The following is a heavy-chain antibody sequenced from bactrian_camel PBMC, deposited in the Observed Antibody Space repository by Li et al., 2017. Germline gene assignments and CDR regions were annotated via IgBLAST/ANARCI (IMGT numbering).Heavy chain of an antibody. J-gene: IGHJ6*01. CDR1: TETYCAYD. CDR3: VRDLYGGSGYVPHLVQRAPEFGY. D-gene: IGHD6*01. V-gene: IGHV3S67*01. Sequence: DVQLVESGGGSVQAGESLRLSCAASTETYCAYDMTWYRQAPGKEREFVAGIDADDSVNYADTVKGRFTISHDNVKNTLYLQMSSLEPEDTAVYYCVRDLYGGSGYVPHLVQRAPEFGYWGQGTQVTVS. CDR2: IDADDSV.